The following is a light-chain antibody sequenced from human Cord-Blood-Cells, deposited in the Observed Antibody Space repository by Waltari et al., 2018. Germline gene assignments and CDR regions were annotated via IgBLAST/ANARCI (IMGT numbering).Light chain of an antibody. J-gene: IGLJ2*01. CDR1: SSDVGGYNY. CDR3: SAYTSSSTLV. V-gene: IGLV2-14*01. CDR2: DVS. Sequence: QSALTQPASVSGSPGQSTTISCTGTSSDVGGYNYVSWYQQHPAKAPKLMIYDVSNRPLGVSNRVSGSKSGNTASLTISGVQAEDEADYYCSAYTSSSTLVFGGGTQLTVL.